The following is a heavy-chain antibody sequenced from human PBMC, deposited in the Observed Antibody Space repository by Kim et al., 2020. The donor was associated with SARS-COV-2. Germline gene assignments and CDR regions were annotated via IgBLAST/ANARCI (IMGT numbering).Heavy chain of an antibody. D-gene: IGHD6-19*01. J-gene: IGHJ6*02. CDR2: ISYDGSNK. CDR1: GFTFSSYG. Sequence: GGSLRLSCAASGFTFSSYGMHWVRQAPGKGLEWVAVISYDGSNKYYADSVKGRFTISRDNSKNTLYLQMNSLRAEDTAVYYCARGVAVGFVGYYYYGMDVWGQGTTVTVSS. CDR3: ARGVAVGFVGYYYYGMDV. V-gene: IGHV3-33*05.